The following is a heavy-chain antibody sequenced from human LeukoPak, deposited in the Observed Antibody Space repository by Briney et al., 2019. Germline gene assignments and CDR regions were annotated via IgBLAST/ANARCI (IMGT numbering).Heavy chain of an antibody. J-gene: IGHJ5*02. CDR3: ARNWNDGFDP. V-gene: IGHV3-30*03. CDR1: GFTFSNYG. Sequence: PGRSLRLSCAASGFTFSNYGMHWVRQAPGKGLEWVAVISLDGCDQYYGDSVKGRFTISRDNAKNSLYLQMNSLRAEDTAVYYCARNWNDGFDPWGQGTLVTVSS. D-gene: IGHD1-1*01. CDR2: ISLDGCDQ.